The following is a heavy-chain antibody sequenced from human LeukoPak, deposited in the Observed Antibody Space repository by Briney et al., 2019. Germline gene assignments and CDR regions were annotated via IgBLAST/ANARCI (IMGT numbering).Heavy chain of an antibody. D-gene: IGHD3-3*01. J-gene: IGHJ4*02. CDR2: IIPILGIA. CDR1: GGTFSSYA. Sequence: SVKVSCKASGGTFSSYAISWVRQAPGQGLEWMGRIIPILGIANYAQKFQGRVTITADKSTGTAYMELSSLRSEDTAVYYCATLGDFWSGYYTGGYFDYWGQGTLVTVSS. CDR3: ATLGDFWSGYYTGGYFDY. V-gene: IGHV1-69*04.